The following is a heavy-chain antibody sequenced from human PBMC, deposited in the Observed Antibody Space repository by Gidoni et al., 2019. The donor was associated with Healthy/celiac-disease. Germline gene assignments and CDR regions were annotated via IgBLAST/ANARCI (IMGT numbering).Heavy chain of an antibody. D-gene: IGHD5-12*01. J-gene: IGHJ6*02. CDR2: INPSGGST. CDR1: GYTFTSYY. V-gene: IGHV1-46*01. CDR3: ARGAPFSGYDTYYYYGMDV. Sequence: QVQLVQSGAEVKKPGASVKVSCKASGYTFTSYYMHWVRQAPGQGLEWMGIINPSGGSTSYAQKFQGRVTMTRDTSTSTVYMELSSLRSEDTAVYYCARGAPFSGYDTYYYYGMDVWGQGTTVTVSS.